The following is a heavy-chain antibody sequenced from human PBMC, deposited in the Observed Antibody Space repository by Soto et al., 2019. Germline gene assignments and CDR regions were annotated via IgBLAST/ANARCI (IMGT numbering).Heavy chain of an antibody. CDR2: MNPNSGNT. CDR1: GYTFTSYD. CDR3: ARERSSSSLDY. V-gene: IGHV1-8*01. J-gene: IGHJ4*02. Sequence: QVQLVQSGADVKKPGASVKVSCKASGYTFTSYDVNWVRQATGQGLEWMGWMNPNSGNTGYAQKFQSSVTMTRNTSISTAYMELSSLTSEDTAVYYCARERSSSSLDYWGQGTLVTVSS. D-gene: IGHD6-6*01.